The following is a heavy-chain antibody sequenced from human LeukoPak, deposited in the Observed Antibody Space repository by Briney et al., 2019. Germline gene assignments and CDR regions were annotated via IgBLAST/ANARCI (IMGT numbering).Heavy chain of an antibody. J-gene: IGHJ3*02. CDR3: ARETGSVHAFDI. Sequence: PSETLSLTCTVSGGSISSGGYYWNWIRQHPGKGLEWIGNIYYSGSTDYSPSLKSRVTISVDTSKNQFSLRLSSVTAADTAVYYCARETGSVHAFDIWGQGTMVTVSS. CDR1: GGSISSGGYY. V-gene: IGHV4-31*02. D-gene: IGHD3-10*01. CDR2: IYYSGST.